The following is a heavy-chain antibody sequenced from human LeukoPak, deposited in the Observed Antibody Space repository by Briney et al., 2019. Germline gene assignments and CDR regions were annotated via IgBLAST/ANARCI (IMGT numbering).Heavy chain of an antibody. CDR3: ARRAYYYGSGSSPFDY. Sequence: GGSLRLSCAASGFTFSSFWMTWVRQAPGKGLEWVANIKQDGSEKFYVDSVRGRFTISRDNAKNSLYLQMNSLRAEDTAVYYCARRAYYYGSGSSPFDYWGQGTLVTVSS. J-gene: IGHJ4*02. CDR1: GFTFSSFW. V-gene: IGHV3-7*03. D-gene: IGHD3-10*01. CDR2: IKQDGSEK.